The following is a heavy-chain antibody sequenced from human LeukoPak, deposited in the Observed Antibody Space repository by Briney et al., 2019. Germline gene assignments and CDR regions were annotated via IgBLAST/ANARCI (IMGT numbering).Heavy chain of an antibody. D-gene: IGHD1-26*01. CDR2: ISSSSSYI. J-gene: IGHJ6*02. V-gene: IGHV3-21*01. CDR1: GFTFSSYS. Sequence: PGGSLRLSCAASGFTFSSYSMNWVRQAPGKGLEWVSSISSSSSYIYYADSVKGRFTISRDNAKNSLYLQMNRLRAEDTAVYYCARDSLRQASGSYYYGMAVWGQGTTVTVSS. CDR3: ARDSLRQASGSYYYGMAV.